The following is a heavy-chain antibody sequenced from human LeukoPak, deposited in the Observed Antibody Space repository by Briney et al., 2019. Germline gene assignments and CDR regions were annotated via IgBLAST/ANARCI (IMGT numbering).Heavy chain of an antibody. CDR1: GGSISSSSYY. CDR3: ATADYGSGSYRVY. D-gene: IGHD3-10*01. V-gene: IGHV4-39*01. CDR2: IYYSGST. Sequence: PSETLSLTCTVSGGSISSSSYYWGWIRQPPGKGLEWIGSIYYSGSTYYNPSLKSRVTISVDTSKNQFSLKLSSVTAADTAVYYCATADYGSGSYRVYWGQGTLVTVSS. J-gene: IGHJ4*02.